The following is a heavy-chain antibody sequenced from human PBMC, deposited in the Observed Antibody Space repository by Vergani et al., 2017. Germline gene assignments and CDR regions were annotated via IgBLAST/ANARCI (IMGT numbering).Heavy chain of an antibody. CDR3: AGRRRYCSSTSCYGALDP. V-gene: IGHV4-31*03. CDR2: IYYSGST. D-gene: IGHD2-2*01. CDR1: GGPISSGGYY. J-gene: IGHJ5*02. Sequence: QVQLQESGPGLVKPSQTLSLTCTVPGGPISSGGYYWSWIRQHPGKGLEWIGYIYYSGSTYYNPSLKSRVTISVDTSKNQFSLKLSSVTAADTAVYYCAGRRRYCSSTSCYGALDPWGQGTLVTVSS.